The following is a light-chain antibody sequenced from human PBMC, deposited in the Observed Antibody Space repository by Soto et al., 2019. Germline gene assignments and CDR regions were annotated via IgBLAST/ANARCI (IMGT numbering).Light chain of an antibody. CDR1: QDVSSD. J-gene: IGKJ2*01. Sequence: IQMTQSPSSLSATVGDRVTITCRASQDVSSDLVWYQQKPGRAPELLIYAASTLQSGVPSRFSASGSGTEFTLTISSLQPEDFATYYFQQLSYSPRTFGQGTELEIK. CDR3: QQLSYSPRT. V-gene: IGKV1-9*01. CDR2: AAS.